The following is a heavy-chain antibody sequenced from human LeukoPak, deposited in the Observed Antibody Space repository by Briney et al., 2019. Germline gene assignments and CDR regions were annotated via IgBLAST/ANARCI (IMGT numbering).Heavy chain of an antibody. V-gene: IGHV1-8*01. CDR2: MNPNSGNT. CDR3: ARGYSGNYYPGY. J-gene: IGHJ4*02. Sequence: ASVKVSCKASGYTFTIYDINWVRQATGQGLEWMGWMNPNSGNTGYAQKFQGRVTMTRNTSISTAYMELSSLRSEDTAVYYCARGYSGNYYPGYWGQGTLVTVSS. D-gene: IGHD1-26*01. CDR1: GYTFTIYD.